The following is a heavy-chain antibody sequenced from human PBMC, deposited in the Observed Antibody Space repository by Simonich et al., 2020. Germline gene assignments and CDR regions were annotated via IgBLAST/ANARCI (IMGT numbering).Heavy chain of an antibody. Sequence: QVQLQQWGAGLLKPSETLSLTCAVYGGSFSGYYWSWIRQPPGKGLEWIGEINHSESTNYNPSLTRRVTISVDTSKNQFSLKLSSVTAADTAVYYCARGLRVAAAGTAFQHWGQGTLVTVSS. J-gene: IGHJ1*01. D-gene: IGHD6-13*01. CDR1: GGSFSGYY. V-gene: IGHV4-34*01. CDR3: ARGLRVAAAGTAFQH. CDR2: INHSEST.